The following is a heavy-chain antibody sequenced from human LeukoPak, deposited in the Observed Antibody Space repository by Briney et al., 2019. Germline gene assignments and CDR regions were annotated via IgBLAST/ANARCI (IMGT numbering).Heavy chain of an antibody. J-gene: IGHJ5*02. CDR3: ARDRDQLLLSWFDP. V-gene: IGHV1-18*01. CDR2: ISAYNGNT. Sequence: GAPVKVSCKASGSTFTSYGISRVRQAPAQGLEWMGWISAYNGNTNYAQKLQGRVTMTTDTSTSTAYMELRSLRSDDTAVYYCARDRDQLLLSWFDPWGQGTLVTVSS. D-gene: IGHD2-2*01. CDR1: GSTFTSYG.